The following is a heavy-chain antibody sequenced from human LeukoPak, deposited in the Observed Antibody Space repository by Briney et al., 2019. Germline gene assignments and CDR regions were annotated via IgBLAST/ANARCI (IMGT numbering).Heavy chain of an antibody. J-gene: IGHJ4*02. CDR2: ISGSGGST. CDR1: GFTFSSYG. CDR3: AKAEPRFRYYYDSSGYFPFDY. Sequence: GGSLRLSCAASGFTFSSYGMHWVRQAPGKGLEWVSAISGSGGSTYYADSVKGRFTISRDNSKNTLYLQMNSLRAEDTAVYYCAKAEPRFRYYYDSSGYFPFDYWGQGTLVTVSS. D-gene: IGHD3-22*01. V-gene: IGHV3-23*01.